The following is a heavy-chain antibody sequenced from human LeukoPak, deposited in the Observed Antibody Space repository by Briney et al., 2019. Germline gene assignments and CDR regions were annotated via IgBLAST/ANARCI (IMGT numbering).Heavy chain of an antibody. CDR1: GGSLNIYY. CDR2: INDRGNT. Sequence: SETLSLTCTVSGGSLNIYYWSWLRQSPGKGLEWIAFINDRGNTNYIPSLMSRVTISMDTSKSQFSLTLNSVTPVDAGVYFCARSSSASYHHAFGLWGQGILVTVSP. CDR3: ARSSSASYHHAFGL. J-gene: IGHJ4*02. D-gene: IGHD3-10*01. V-gene: IGHV4-59*01.